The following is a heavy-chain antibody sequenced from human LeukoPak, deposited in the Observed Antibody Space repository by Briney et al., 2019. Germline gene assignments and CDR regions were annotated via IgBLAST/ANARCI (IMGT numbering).Heavy chain of an antibody. CDR1: DGSFSGYY. J-gene: IGHJ5*02. D-gene: IGHD4-11*01. Sequence: SETLSLTCAVYDGSFSGYYWSWIRQPPGKGLEWIGEINHSGSTNYNPSLKSRVTISVDTSKNQFSLKLSSVTAADTAVYYCSRRRDYSNYSRRGWFDPWGQGTLVTVSS. CDR2: INHSGST. CDR3: SRRRDYSNYSRRGWFDP. V-gene: IGHV4-34*01.